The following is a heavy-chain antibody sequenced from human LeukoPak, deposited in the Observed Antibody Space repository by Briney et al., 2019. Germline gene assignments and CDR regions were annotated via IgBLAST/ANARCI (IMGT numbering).Heavy chain of an antibody. V-gene: IGHV4-4*02. CDR2: IYHSGST. D-gene: IGHD3-22*01. CDR3: ARRNYYDSSGYYYGGYYFDY. Sequence: PSETLSLTCAVSGGSISSSNWWSWVHQPPGKGLEWIGEIYHSGSTNYNPSLKSRVTISVDKSKNQFSLKLSSVTAADTAVYYCARRNYYDSSGYYYGGYYFDYWGQGTLVTVSS. J-gene: IGHJ4*02. CDR1: GGSISSSNW.